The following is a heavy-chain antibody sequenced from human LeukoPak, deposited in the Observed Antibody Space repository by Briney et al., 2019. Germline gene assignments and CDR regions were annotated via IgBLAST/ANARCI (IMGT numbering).Heavy chain of an antibody. CDR1: GFTFSSYA. J-gene: IGHJ4*02. V-gene: IGHV3-23*01. Sequence: GGSLRLSCAASGFTFSSYAMSWVRQGPGKGLEWVSVISGSAVSTYYADSVKGRFTISRDNSKNTLYLEMNSLRAEDTAVYYCAKDRNNGYNYGFFDYWGQGTLVTVSS. D-gene: IGHD5-18*01. CDR2: ISGSAVST. CDR3: AKDRNNGYNYGFFDY.